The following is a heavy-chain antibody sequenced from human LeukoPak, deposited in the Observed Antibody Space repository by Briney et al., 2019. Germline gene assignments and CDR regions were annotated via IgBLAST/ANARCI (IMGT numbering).Heavy chain of an antibody. J-gene: IGHJ6*03. CDR1: GGSFSNYY. Sequence: SEALSLTCAVYGGSFSNYYWSWIRQTPGKGMEWIGEINDSGRTNYNPSLMSRVTVSVGTSKNQFSLRLTSVTATDTAVYYCARRWNYGRNYYIDVWGKGAAVSVS. D-gene: IGHD1-7*01. CDR2: INDSGRT. CDR3: ARRWNYGRNYYIDV. V-gene: IGHV4-34*01.